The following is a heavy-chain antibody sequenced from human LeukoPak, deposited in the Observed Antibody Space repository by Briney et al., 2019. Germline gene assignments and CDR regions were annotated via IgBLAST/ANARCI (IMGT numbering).Heavy chain of an antibody. V-gene: IGHV3-11*04. D-gene: IGHD6-13*01. CDR3: AQQLVPENYFDY. J-gene: IGHJ4*02. Sequence: GGSLRLSCAASGFTFSDYYISWIRQAPGKGLEWVSYISGSGSTIYYADSVKGRFTISRDNAKNSLYLQMNSLRAEDTAVYYCAQQLVPENYFDYWGQGTLVTVSS. CDR2: ISGSGSTI. CDR1: GFTFSDYY.